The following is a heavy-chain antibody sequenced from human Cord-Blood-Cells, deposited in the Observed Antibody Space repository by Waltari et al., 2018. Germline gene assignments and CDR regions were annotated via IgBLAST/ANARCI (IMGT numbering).Heavy chain of an antibody. CDR1: GGSFSGYY. D-gene: IGHD6-19*01. CDR2: INHSGST. Sequence: QVQLQQWGAGLLKPSETLSLTCAVYGGSFSGYYWSWIRQPPGKGREWIGEINHSGSTNYNPSLKSRVTISVDTSKNQFSLKLSSVTAADTAVYYCARGLAVAGTEAYYYYYGMDVWGQGTTVTVSS. V-gene: IGHV4-34*01. CDR3: ARGLAVAGTEAYYYYYGMDV. J-gene: IGHJ6*02.